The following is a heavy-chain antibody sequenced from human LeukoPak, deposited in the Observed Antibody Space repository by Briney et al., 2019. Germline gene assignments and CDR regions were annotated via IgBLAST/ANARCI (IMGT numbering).Heavy chain of an antibody. J-gene: IGHJ4*02. V-gene: IGHV3-30*03. D-gene: IGHD3-10*01. CDR2: ISYDGSNK. CDR1: GFTFSSYG. Sequence: GGSLRLSCAASGFTFSSYGMHWVRQAPGKGLEWVAVISYDGSNKYYADSVKGRFTISRDNAKNSLYLQMNSLRAEDTAVYYCASFKRGFGESVFDYWGQGTLVTVSS. CDR3: ASFKRGFGESVFDY.